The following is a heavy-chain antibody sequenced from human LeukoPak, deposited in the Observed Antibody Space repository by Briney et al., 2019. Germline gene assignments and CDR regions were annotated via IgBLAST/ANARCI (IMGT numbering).Heavy chain of an antibody. V-gene: IGHV1-46*01. D-gene: IGHD3-10*01. Sequence: GESLKISCKGSGYSFTSYWIGWVRQAPGQGLEWMGIINPSGGSTSYAQKFQGRVTMTRDTSTSTVYMELSSLRSEDTAVYYCARDDADYYGSGSMDVWGQGTTVTVSS. CDR3: ARDDADYYGSGSMDV. CDR2: INPSGGST. J-gene: IGHJ6*02. CDR1: GYSFTSYW.